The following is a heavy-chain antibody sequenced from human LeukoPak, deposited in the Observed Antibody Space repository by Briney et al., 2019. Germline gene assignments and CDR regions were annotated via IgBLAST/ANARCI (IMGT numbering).Heavy chain of an antibody. CDR1: GGSISSYY. J-gene: IGHJ4*02. D-gene: IGHD2-2*01. CDR3: ARHPSKSSALGY. V-gene: IGHV4-59*08. CDR2: IYYTGGT. Sequence: PSETLSLTCTVSGGSISSYYWSWIRQPPGKGLEWIGYIYYTGGTNYNPSLQSRVTIPVDTSKNHFSLRLSSVTAADTAVYYCARHPSKSSALGYWGQGALVTVSS.